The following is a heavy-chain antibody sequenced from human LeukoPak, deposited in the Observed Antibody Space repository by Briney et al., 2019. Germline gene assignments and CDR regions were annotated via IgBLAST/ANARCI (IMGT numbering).Heavy chain of an antibody. J-gene: IGHJ4*02. CDR3: AKGEAGYCSGGSCYSPSDY. D-gene: IGHD2-15*01. Sequence: GGSLRLSCAASGFTFSSYTMSWVRKGPGKGLEWGSAIIGRGGSTYYADSVKGRFTISRDNSKNTLYLQMNSLTAENTAVYYCAKGEAGYCSGGSCYSPSDYWGQETLVTVFS. CDR2: IIGRGGST. CDR1: GFTFSSYT. V-gene: IGHV3-23*01.